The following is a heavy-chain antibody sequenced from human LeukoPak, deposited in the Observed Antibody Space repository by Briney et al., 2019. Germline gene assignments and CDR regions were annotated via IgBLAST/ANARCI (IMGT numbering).Heavy chain of an antibody. CDR3: ARVSGAEAATGGYFDR. CDR1: GFTFSSHA. J-gene: IGHJ4*02. D-gene: IGHD6-13*01. V-gene: IGHV3-30-3*01. CDR2: ISYDGSFQ. Sequence: GGSLRLSCSVSGFTFSSHAMHWVRQAPGKGLECVAYISYDGSFQYHADSVKGRFTISRDNSKDILYLQMNSLSTEDTAVYYCARVSGAEAATGGYFDRWGQGTLVTVSS.